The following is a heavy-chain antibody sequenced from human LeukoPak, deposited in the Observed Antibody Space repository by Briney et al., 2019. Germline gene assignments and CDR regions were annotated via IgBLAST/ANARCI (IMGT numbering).Heavy chain of an antibody. CDR3: ATGYGYFQH. D-gene: IGHD6-13*01. CDR1: GGSISSYY. Sequence: SETLSLTCTVSGGSISSYYWSWIRQPPGKGLEWIGYIYYSGSTNYNPSLMSRGTISVDTSKNQFSLKLSSVTAADTAVYYCATGYGYFQHWGQGTLVTVSS. CDR2: IYYSGST. V-gene: IGHV4-59*08. J-gene: IGHJ1*01.